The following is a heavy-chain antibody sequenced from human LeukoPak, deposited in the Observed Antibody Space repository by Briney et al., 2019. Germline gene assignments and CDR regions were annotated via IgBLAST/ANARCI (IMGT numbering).Heavy chain of an antibody. D-gene: IGHD4-17*01. CDR2: ISYDGINK. J-gene: IGHJ4*02. V-gene: IGHV3-30*18. Sequence: GGSLRLSCAASGFTFSSHGMHWVRQAPGKGLEWVAVISYDGINKYHADSVKGRFTISRDNSKNTLYLQMSSLRAEDTAVYYCAKDRNGDFAYYFDFWGQGTLVTVSS. CDR1: GFTFSSHG. CDR3: AKDRNGDFAYYFDF.